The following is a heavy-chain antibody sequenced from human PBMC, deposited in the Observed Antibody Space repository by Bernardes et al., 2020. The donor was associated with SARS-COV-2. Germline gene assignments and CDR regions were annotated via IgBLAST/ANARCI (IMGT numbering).Heavy chain of an antibody. Sequence: ASVKVSCKVSGYTLTELSMHWVRQAPGKGLEWMGGFDPEDGETIYAQKFQGRVTMTEDTSTDTAYMELSSLRSEDTAVYYCATAAPLGPPNWFDPWGPGTVVTVSS. J-gene: IGHJ5*02. D-gene: IGHD3-16*01. CDR3: ATAAPLGPPNWFDP. V-gene: IGHV1-24*01. CDR2: FDPEDGET. CDR1: GYTLTELS.